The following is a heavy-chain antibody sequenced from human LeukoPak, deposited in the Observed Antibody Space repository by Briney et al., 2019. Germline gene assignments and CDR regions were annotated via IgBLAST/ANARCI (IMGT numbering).Heavy chain of an antibody. CDR3: ARHAAFADYQSHLTHFDY. J-gene: IGHJ4*02. D-gene: IGHD4/OR15-4a*01. CDR2: IYYSGST. V-gene: IGHV4-59*08. CDR1: GGSMNNYY. Sequence: SETLSLTCTVSGGSMNNYYWGWIRHFPGKGLEWIGYIYYSGSTNYNPSLKSRVTISVDTSKDQFSLRLSSVTAADTALYYCARHAAFADYQSHLTHFDYWGQGTLVTVSS.